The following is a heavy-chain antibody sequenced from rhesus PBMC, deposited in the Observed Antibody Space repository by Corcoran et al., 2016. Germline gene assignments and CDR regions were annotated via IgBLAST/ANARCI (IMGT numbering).Heavy chain of an antibody. CDR1: GFTSGNSD. V-gene: IGHV3S43*01. CDR2: IGSGGHI. CDR3: AKDYLWADYTPDY. D-gene: IGHD3-34*01. J-gene: IGHJ4*01. Sequence: EVQLVESGGGLVQPGGSLRLSCAAPGFTSGNSDLIWIRQAPGKGLEWVSYIGSGGHIYESDSVRGRFTSSRDDAKNTLWLQMSSLGVEDTAMYYCAKDYLWADYTPDYWGQGVLVTVSS.